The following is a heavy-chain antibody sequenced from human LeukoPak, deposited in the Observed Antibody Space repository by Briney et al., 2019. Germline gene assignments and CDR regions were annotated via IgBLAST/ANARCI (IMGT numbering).Heavy chain of an antibody. Sequence: SETLSLTCAVYGGSFSGYYWSWIRQPPGKGLEWIGEINHSGSTNYNPSLKSRVTISVDTSKNQFSLKLSSVTAADTAVYYCARDLVSRVATYVYFDYWGQGTLVTVSS. J-gene: IGHJ4*02. V-gene: IGHV4-34*01. CDR1: GGSFSGYY. D-gene: IGHD5-12*01. CDR2: INHSGST. CDR3: ARDLVSRVATYVYFDY.